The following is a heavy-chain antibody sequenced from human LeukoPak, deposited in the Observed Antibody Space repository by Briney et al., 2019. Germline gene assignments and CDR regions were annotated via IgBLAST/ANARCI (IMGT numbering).Heavy chain of an antibody. CDR2: IYYSGST. Sequence: SETLSLTCTVSGGSISSYYWSWIRQPPGKGLEWIGCIYYSGSTNYNPSLKSRVTISVDTSKNQFSLKLSSVTAADTAVYYCARLTRGYSGYDFYYFDYWGQGTLVTVSS. V-gene: IGHV4-59*01. D-gene: IGHD5-12*01. CDR3: ARLTRGYSGYDFYYFDY. CDR1: GGSISSYY. J-gene: IGHJ4*02.